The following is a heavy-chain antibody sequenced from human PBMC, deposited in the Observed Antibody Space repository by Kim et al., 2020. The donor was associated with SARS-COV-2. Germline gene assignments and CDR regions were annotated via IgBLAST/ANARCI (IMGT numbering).Heavy chain of an antibody. J-gene: IGHJ4*02. CDR1: GFTFSSYA. D-gene: IGHD1-26*01. CDR2: ISYDGSNK. V-gene: IGHV3-30-3*01. Sequence: GGSLRLSCAASGFTFSSYAMHWVRQAPGKGLEWVAVISYDGSNKYYADSVKGRFTISRDNSKNTLYLQMNSLRAEDTAVYYCARDIGRGRRWLSKWEPGKGSFDYWGQGTLVTVSS. CDR3: ARDIGRGRRWLSKWEPGKGSFDY.